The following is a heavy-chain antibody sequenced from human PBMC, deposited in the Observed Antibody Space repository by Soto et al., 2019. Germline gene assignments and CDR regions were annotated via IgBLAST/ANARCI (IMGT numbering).Heavy chain of an antibody. CDR3: ATDPVAVTGSFIDS. D-gene: IGHD2-21*02. Sequence: GGSLRLSCAASGFTFSSYWMHWVRQAPGKGLVWVSRINSDGSSTSYADSVEGRFIISRDSSKKTAYLQMNSLRGDDTAVYFCATDPVAVTGSFIDSWGQGTLVTSPQ. V-gene: IGHV3-74*01. CDR1: GFTFSSYW. J-gene: IGHJ4*02. CDR2: INSDGSST.